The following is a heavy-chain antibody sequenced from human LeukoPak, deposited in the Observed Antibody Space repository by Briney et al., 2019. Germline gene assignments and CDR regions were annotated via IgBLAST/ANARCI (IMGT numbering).Heavy chain of an antibody. D-gene: IGHD3-22*01. CDR3: ASGSTPGSGYYFDS. J-gene: IGHJ4*01. V-gene: IGHV3-23*01. CDR1: GFTFRSYA. CDR2: IIAGGDT. Sequence: PGGSLRLSCVASGFTFRSYAMAWVRQAPGKGLERGLEWVASIIAGGDTFYADSVKGRFTISRDNSRNTLYLQMNRLRAEDTDIYYCASGSTPGSGYYFDSWGPGTLVTVSS.